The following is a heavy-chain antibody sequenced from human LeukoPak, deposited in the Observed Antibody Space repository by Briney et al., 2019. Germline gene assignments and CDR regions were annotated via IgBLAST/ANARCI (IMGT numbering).Heavy chain of an antibody. Sequence: PGGSLRLSCAASAFTFSRYGMHWVRQAPGKGLEWVAFIRYDGSNKYYADSVKGRFTISRDNSKNTLYLQMNSLRAEDTAVYYCAKDTREAFGFSWYYYYYYIDVWGTGTTVTISS. J-gene: IGHJ6*03. CDR3: AKDTREAFGFSWYYYYYYIDV. CDR1: AFTFSRYG. V-gene: IGHV3-30*02. D-gene: IGHD6-13*01. CDR2: IRYDGSNK.